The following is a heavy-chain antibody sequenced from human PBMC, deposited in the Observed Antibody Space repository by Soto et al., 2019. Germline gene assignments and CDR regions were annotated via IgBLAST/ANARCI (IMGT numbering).Heavy chain of an antibody. CDR3: ARGAFDC. Sequence: EVPLVESGGGLIQPGGSLRLSCAASGFSVSNKYMSWVRQAPGKGLEWVAIVFAGGDTYHADSVKGRFIVSRDTSRNTLDLQMNRLRVEDTAVYYCARGAFDCWGQGTLVTVSS. J-gene: IGHJ4*02. V-gene: IGHV3-53*01. D-gene: IGHD3-16*01. CDR2: VFAGGDT. CDR1: GFSVSNKY.